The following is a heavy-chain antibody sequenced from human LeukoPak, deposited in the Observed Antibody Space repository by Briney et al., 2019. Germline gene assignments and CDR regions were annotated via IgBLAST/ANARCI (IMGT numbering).Heavy chain of an antibody. J-gene: IGHJ4*02. V-gene: IGHV3-48*01. D-gene: IGHD3-10*01. Sequence: SVKGRFTVSRDNDKNSLYLQMNSLRVEDTAVYYCARENWETVYYYGSGSYYYFDYWGQGTLVTVSS. CDR3: ARENWETVYYYGSGSYYYFDY.